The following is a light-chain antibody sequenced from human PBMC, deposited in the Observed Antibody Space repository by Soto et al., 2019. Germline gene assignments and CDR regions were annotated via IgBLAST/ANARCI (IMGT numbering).Light chain of an antibody. CDR3: QSFDSILSAWV. CDR1: SSNIGAGYD. V-gene: IGLV1-40*01. Sequence: QSVLTQPPSVSGAPGQRVTISCTGNSSNIGAGYDVHWYQQLPGTAPKLLIYGNNNRPSGVPDRFSDSKSGTSASLAITGLQADDEADYYCQSFDSILSAWVFGGGTKLTVL. J-gene: IGLJ3*02. CDR2: GNN.